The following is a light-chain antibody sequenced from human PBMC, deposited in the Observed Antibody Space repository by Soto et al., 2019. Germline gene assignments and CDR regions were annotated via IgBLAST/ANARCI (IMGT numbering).Light chain of an antibody. CDR3: AAWDDSLNGGV. V-gene: IGLV1-44*01. Sequence: QSVLTQPPSASGTPGQRVTISCSGSSSNIGSNTVNWYQQLPGTAPNLLIYSNNQRPSGVPDRFSGSKYGSSAALAISGRQSADEADYYCAAWDDSLNGGVFGGGTKVTVL. J-gene: IGLJ3*02. CDR2: SNN. CDR1: SSNIGSNT.